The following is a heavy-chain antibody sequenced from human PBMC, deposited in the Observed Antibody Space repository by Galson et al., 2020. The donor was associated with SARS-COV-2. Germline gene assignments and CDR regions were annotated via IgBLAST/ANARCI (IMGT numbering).Heavy chain of an antibody. J-gene: IGHJ4*02. D-gene: IGHD3-9*01. CDR1: GLAFSTSA. CDR3: AKDYDILNGPM. Sequence: GGSLRLSGAASGLAFSTSALSWVRQAPGRGLEWVSAISARGDATYYADPVKARFTISRDNTKNTLYLQMNSQRAEDTAFYYCAKDYDILNGPMWGQGTVATVSS. CDR2: ISARGDAT. V-gene: IGHV3-23*01.